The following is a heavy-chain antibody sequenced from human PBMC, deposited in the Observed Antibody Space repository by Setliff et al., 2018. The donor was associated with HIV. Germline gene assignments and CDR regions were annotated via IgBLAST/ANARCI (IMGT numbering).Heavy chain of an antibody. V-gene: IGHV4-34*01. D-gene: IGHD3-3*01. CDR3: SRGPTIRGSFTGVVYTAPLPSFYT. CDR2: INNYGVT. CDR1: GGSFSGFS. J-gene: IGHJ5*02. Sequence: SETLSLTCAVYGGSFSGFSWNRIRQPPGKGPESIGDINNYGVTLYTSSLAGRVTMSVDTSKNQFSLTLKSLTVADTSLYFCSRGPTIRGSFTGVVYTAPLPSFYTWSQGSLVTVSS.